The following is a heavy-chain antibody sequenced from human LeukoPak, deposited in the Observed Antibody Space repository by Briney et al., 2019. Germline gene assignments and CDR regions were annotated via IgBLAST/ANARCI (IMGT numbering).Heavy chain of an antibody. CDR1: GGSFSGYY. CDR2: INHSGST. CDR3: ARQRLQNYYYYYGMDV. D-gene: IGHD6-25*01. V-gene: IGHV4-34*01. Sequence: SETLSLTWAVYGGSFSGYYWSWIRQPPGKGLEWIGEINHSGSTNYNPSLKSRVTISVDTSKNQFSLKLSSVTAADTAVYYCARQRLQNYYYYYGMDVWGQGTTVTVSS. J-gene: IGHJ6*02.